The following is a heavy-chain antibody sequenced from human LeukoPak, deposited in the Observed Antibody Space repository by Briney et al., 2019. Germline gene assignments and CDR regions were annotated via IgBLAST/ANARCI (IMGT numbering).Heavy chain of an antibody. J-gene: IGHJ3*02. Sequence: KTSETLSLTCTVSGGSVSSYYWSWIRQPPGKGLEWMGCTYYSGSTHYNPSLTSRVTISVDTSKNQFSLRLSSVTAADTAIYYCARGPFRGTGDGALDIWGQGTKVTVS. D-gene: IGHD1-26*01. CDR2: TYYSGST. CDR3: ARGPFRGTGDGALDI. CDR1: GGSVSSYY. V-gene: IGHV4-59*02.